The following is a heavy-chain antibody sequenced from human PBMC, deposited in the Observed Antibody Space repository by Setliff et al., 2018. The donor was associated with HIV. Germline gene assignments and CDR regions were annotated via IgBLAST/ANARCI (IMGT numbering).Heavy chain of an antibody. Sequence: SETLSLTCTVSGGSISSSSYYWGWIRQPPGKGLEWIGSIYYSWSTYYNPSLKSRVTISVDTSKSQFSLKLSSVTAADTAVYYCATYNWNFIVGYWGQGTLVTVSS. CDR2: IYYSWST. CDR3: ATYNWNFIVGY. V-gene: IGHV4-39*07. J-gene: IGHJ4*02. CDR1: GGSISSSSYY. D-gene: IGHD1-7*01.